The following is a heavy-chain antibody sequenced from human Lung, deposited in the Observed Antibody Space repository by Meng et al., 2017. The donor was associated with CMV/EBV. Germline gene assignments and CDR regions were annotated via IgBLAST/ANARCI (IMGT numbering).Heavy chain of an antibody. J-gene: IGHJ4*02. Sequence: GESLKISCAASGFTVNTNYMSWVRQAPGKGLECASVIYSGGRTYYADSVKGRFTISRDNSKNTLYLQMNSLRAEDTAMYYCAKYPQTYPYSSSSWGQGTXVTVSS. CDR1: GFTVNTNY. CDR3: AKYPQTYPYSSSS. CDR2: IYSGGRT. V-gene: IGHV3-53*01. D-gene: IGHD6-13*01.